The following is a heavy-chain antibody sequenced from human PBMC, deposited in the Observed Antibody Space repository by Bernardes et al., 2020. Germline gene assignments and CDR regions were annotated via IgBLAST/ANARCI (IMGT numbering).Heavy chain of an antibody. V-gene: IGHV3-21*01. Sequence: GGSLRLSCAASGFTFSSYSMNWVRQAPGKGLEWVSSISSSSSYIYYADSVKGRFTISRDNAKNSLYLQMNSLRAEDTTVYYCARHTVNTWGRGLGWFDPWGQGTLVTVSS. CDR1: GFTFSSYS. CDR2: ISSSSSYI. J-gene: IGHJ5*02. CDR3: ARHTVNTWGRGLGWFDP. D-gene: IGHD4-4*01.